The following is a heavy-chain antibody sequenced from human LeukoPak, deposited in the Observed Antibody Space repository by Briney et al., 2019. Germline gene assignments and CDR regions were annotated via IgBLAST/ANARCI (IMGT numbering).Heavy chain of an antibody. CDR1: GFTFSEYW. Sequence: GGSLRLSCAASGFTFSEYWMHWVRQAPGKGLVWVPRINSDGSSTSYADSVKGRFTISRDSAKNTLYLQMNSLRAEDTAVYYCAREEITVTDAFDIWGQGTLVTVSS. V-gene: IGHV3-74*01. CDR2: INSDGSST. CDR3: AREEITVTDAFDI. J-gene: IGHJ3*02. D-gene: IGHD4-17*01.